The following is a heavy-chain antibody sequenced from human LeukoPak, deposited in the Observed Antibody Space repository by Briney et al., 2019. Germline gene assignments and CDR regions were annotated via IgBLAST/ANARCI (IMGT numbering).Heavy chain of an antibody. V-gene: IGHV3-23*01. Sequence: GGSLRLSCVASGFTFSKYTMSWVRQAPGKGLEWVSGIYGGVTGTTFYAESVKGRFTISRDNSKNTLYLQMNSLRDEDTAVYYCAKDSGSYMVLGAFDIWGQGTMVTVSS. CDR3: AKDSGSYMVLGAFDI. CDR1: GFTFSKYT. CDR2: IYGGVTGTT. D-gene: IGHD1-26*01. J-gene: IGHJ3*02.